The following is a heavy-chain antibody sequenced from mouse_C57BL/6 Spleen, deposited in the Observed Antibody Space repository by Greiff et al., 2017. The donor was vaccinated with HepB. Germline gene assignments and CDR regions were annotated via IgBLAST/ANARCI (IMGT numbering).Heavy chain of an antibody. CDR2: ISSGSSTI. V-gene: IGHV5-17*01. Sequence: EVQLQESGGGLVKPGGSLKLSCAASGFTFSDYGMHWVRQAPEKGLEWVAYISSGSSTIYYADTVKGGFTISRDNAKNTLFLQMTSLRSEDTAMYYCARKPPSYWGQGTLVTVSA. CDR1: GFTFSDYG. CDR3: ARKPPSY. J-gene: IGHJ3*01.